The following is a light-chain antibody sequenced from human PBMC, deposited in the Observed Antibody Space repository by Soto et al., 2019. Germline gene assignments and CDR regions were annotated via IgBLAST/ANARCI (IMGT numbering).Light chain of an antibody. CDR1: SSDVGSYNR. CDR2: DVS. V-gene: IGLV2-18*02. CDR3: SSYTSSSTYV. J-gene: IGLJ1*01. Sequence: QSELNRVGYVYRSPGQSVPITKNGTSSDVGSYNRVSWYQQPPGTAPKVMIYDVSNRPSGVPDRFSGSKSGNTASLTISGLQAEDESGYYCSSYTSSSTYVFGTGTKVTDL.